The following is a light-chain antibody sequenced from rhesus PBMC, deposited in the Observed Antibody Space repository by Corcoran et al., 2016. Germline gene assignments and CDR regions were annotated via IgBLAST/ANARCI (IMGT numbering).Light chain of an antibody. CDR1: QGISSW. CDR2: AAS. J-gene: IGKJ2*01. V-gene: IGKV1-19*01. Sequence: DIQMTQSPSSLSASVGDKVTITCHASQGISSWLAWYQQKPGKAPKPLIYAASILPNGVPSRFSGSGSGTDYPPTISSLQPEDFDTYYCQKYDDLPYSFGQGTKVGIK. CDR3: QKYDDLPYS.